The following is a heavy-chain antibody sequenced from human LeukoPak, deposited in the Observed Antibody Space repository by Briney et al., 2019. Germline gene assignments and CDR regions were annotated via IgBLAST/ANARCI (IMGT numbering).Heavy chain of an antibody. J-gene: IGHJ3*02. V-gene: IGHV3-23*01. CDR2: ISGSGGST. CDR1: GFTFSSYA. CDR3: ARVSLCTNGVCYTIDAFDI. D-gene: IGHD2-8*01. Sequence: GGSLRLSCAASGFTFSSYAMSWVRQAPGKGLEWVSAISGSGGSTYYADSVKGRFTISRDNSKNTLYLQMNSLRAEDMAVYYCARVSLCTNGVCYTIDAFDIWGQGTMVTVSS.